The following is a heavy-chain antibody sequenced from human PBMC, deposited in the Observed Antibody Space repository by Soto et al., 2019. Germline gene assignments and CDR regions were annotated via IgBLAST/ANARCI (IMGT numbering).Heavy chain of an antibody. Sequence: QVQLVQSGAEVKKPGASVKVSCKASGYTFTSYTVHWVRQAPGQRLEWMGWINAGNGNTKFSQNFQGRITITRDTTANTAYMELSSLRSEDPAVYYCARWDLNFYSWGQGTLVTVSS. D-gene: IGHD1-26*01. CDR1: GYTFTSYT. CDR2: INAGNGNT. CDR3: ARWDLNFYS. J-gene: IGHJ4*02. V-gene: IGHV1-3*01.